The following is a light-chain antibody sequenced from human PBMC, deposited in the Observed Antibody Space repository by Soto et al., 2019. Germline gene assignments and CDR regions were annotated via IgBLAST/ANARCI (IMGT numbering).Light chain of an antibody. V-gene: IGKV1-39*01. CDR1: QSISAY. Sequence: DIQMTQSPSSMSASVGDRVTITCRASQSISAYLNWYQQKPGKAPKLLIYAASSLQSGVPSRFSGSGSGTDFTLTISSLQPEHFATYYCQESYSTPSVTFGPGTKVDIK. J-gene: IGKJ3*01. CDR3: QESYSTPSVT. CDR2: AAS.